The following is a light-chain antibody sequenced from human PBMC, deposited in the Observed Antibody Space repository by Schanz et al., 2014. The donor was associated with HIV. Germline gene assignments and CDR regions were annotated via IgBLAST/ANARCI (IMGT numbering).Light chain of an antibody. J-gene: IGKJ2*01. Sequence: ESVLTQSPGTLSLSPGERATLSCRASQSVSNDLAWYQQKPGQAPRLLIYDASNRATGIPARFRGSGSGTDFTLTITRLEPEDFAVYYCQQYGNSPPYTFGQGTKLEIK. V-gene: IGKV3-20*01. CDR2: DAS. CDR1: QSVSND. CDR3: QQYGNSPPYT.